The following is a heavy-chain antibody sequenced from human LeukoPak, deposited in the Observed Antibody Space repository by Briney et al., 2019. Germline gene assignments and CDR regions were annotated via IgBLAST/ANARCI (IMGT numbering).Heavy chain of an antibody. CDR3: AKGGPTGSNYFDF. V-gene: IGHV3-23*01. Sequence: GGSLRLSCAASGFTFDDYDMSWVRQVPGKGLEWVSVISGSGYYSYYADSVKGRFTVSRDNSKTTLYLQMNSLRADDTAVYYCAKGGPTGSNYFDFWGQGTLVTVSS. CDR1: GFTFDDYD. D-gene: IGHD1-26*01. CDR2: ISGSGYYS. J-gene: IGHJ4*02.